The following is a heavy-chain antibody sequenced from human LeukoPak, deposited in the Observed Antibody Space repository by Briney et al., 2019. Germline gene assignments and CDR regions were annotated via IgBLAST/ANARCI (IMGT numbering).Heavy chain of an antibody. V-gene: IGHV3-48*03. CDR1: GFTFSSYE. D-gene: IGHD3-22*01. J-gene: IGHJ3*02. CDR3: ARDWSSYDSSGYRAFDI. Sequence: GGPLRLSCAASGFTFSSYEMNWVRQSPGKGLEWVSYISSSGSTIYYADSVKGRFTISRDNAKNSLYLQMNSLRAEDTAVYYCARDWSSYDSSGYRAFDIWGQGTMVTVSS. CDR2: ISSSGSTI.